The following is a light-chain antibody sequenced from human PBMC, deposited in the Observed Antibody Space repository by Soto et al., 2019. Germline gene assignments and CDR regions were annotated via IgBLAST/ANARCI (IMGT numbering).Light chain of an antibody. CDR3: QQYGSSPLT. Sequence: EIVLTQSPATLSLSPGERATLSCRASQSVSSSYLAWDQQKPVQAPRLLIYGASTRATGIPDRFSGSGFGTDFSVTISSLEPEDVAAYYGQQYGSSPLTVGGGTQVEIK. J-gene: IGKJ4*01. V-gene: IGKV3-20*01. CDR1: QSVSSSY. CDR2: GAS.